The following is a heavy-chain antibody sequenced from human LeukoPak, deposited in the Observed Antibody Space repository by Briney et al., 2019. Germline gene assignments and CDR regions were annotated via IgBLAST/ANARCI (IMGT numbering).Heavy chain of an antibody. CDR1: AASISGHY. Sequence: SETLSLTCTVSAASISGHYWSWLRQPPGQGLEWIGYIYHTGSTNYNPSLTSRATVSLDAPRNQFSLKLPSVTPADAAVYYCAAGICSGGTCYPYYYYMDVWGKGTTVTVSS. V-gene: IGHV4-59*11. CDR3: AAGICSGGTCYPYYYYMDV. D-gene: IGHD2-15*01. J-gene: IGHJ6*03. CDR2: IYHTGST.